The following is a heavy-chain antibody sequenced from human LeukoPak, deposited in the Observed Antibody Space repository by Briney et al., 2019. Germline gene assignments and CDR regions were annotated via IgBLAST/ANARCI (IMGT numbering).Heavy chain of an antibody. D-gene: IGHD1-26*01. CDR2: IKQDGSEK. Sequence: PGGSLRLSCAASGFTFSSYWMSWVRQAPGKGLEWVANIKQDGSEKCYVDSVKGRFTISRDNAQNSLYLQMNSLRAEDTAIYYCVRDRGTYRPIDYWGQGTLVTVSS. J-gene: IGHJ4*02. V-gene: IGHV3-7*03. CDR3: VRDRGTYRPIDY. CDR1: GFTFSSYW.